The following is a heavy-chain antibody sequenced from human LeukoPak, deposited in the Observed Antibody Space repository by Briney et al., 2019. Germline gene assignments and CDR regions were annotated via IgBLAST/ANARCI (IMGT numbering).Heavy chain of an antibody. CDR2: IIPIFGTA. CDR3: ATGRPWDLLNY. J-gene: IGHJ4*02. CDR1: GGTFSSYA. D-gene: IGHD1-26*01. V-gene: IGHV1-69*06. Sequence: SVKVSCKASGGTFSSYAISWVRQAPGQGLEWMGGIIPIFGTAIYAQKFQGRVTMTEDTSTDTAYMELSSLRSEDTAVYYCATGRPWDLLNYWGQGTLVTVSS.